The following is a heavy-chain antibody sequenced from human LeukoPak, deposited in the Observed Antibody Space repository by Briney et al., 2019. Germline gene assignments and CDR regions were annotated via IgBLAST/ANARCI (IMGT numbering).Heavy chain of an antibody. CDR2: ISGSGGST. Sequence: LPGGSLRLSCATSGFTFDDYAMHWVRQAPGKGLEWVSGISGSGGSTYYEDPVKGRFTISRDNSKNTLYLQMNSLRAEDTAVYYCATEPRTDSSSWPPAPLAYMDVWGKGTTVTVSS. J-gene: IGHJ6*03. CDR1: GFTFDDYA. CDR3: ATEPRTDSSSWPPAPLAYMDV. V-gene: IGHV3-23*01. D-gene: IGHD6-13*01.